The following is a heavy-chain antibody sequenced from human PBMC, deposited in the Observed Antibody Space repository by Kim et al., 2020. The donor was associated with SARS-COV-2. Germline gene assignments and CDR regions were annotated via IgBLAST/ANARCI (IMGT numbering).Heavy chain of an antibody. J-gene: IGHJ5*02. D-gene: IGHD4-17*01. CDR3: AKAMTTLTTGNWFYP. V-gene: IGHV3-23*01. Sequence: DSVKRRLTIPRDSSKNTLYLQMNSLRAEDTAVYYCAKAMTTLTTGNWFYPWGQGTLVTVSS.